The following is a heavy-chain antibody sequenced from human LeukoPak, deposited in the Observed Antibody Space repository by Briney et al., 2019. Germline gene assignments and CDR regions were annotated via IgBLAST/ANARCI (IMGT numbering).Heavy chain of an antibody. D-gene: IGHD6-13*01. CDR1: GCTFSSYY. CDR3: ARTSPGRASSIAAAGTKEYYFDY. V-gene: IGHV1-46*01. Sequence: GASVKVSCKASGCTFSSYYMYWVRQAPGQGLEWMGIINPSGGSTNYAQKFQGRVTMTRDMSTSTVYMELSSLRSEDTAVYYCARTSPGRASSIAAAGTKEYYFDYWGQGTLVTVSS. CDR2: INPSGGST. J-gene: IGHJ4*02.